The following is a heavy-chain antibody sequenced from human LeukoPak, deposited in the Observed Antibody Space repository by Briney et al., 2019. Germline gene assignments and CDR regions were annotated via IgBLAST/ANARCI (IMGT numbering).Heavy chain of an antibody. Sequence: GGSLRLSCAASGFTFSSYGMSWVRQAPGKGLEWVSAISGSGGSTYYADSVKGRFTISRDNSKNTLYLQMNSLRAEDTAVYCCARSYDSSGYYDYWGQGTLVTVSS. D-gene: IGHD3-22*01. CDR3: ARSYDSSGYYDY. CDR1: GFTFSSYG. CDR2: ISGSGGST. J-gene: IGHJ4*02. V-gene: IGHV3-23*01.